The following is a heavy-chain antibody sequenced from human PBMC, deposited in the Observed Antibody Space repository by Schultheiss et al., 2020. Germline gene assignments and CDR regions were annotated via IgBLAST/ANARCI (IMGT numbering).Heavy chain of an antibody. J-gene: IGHJ6*03. CDR3: ARLLRDGYNYDYYYYMDV. V-gene: IGHV4-39*01. D-gene: IGHD5-24*01. Sequence: GSLRLSCAASGFTFSDYYMSWIRQAPGKGLEWIGSIYYSGSTYYNPSLKSRVTISVDTSKNQFSLKLSSVTAAETAVYYCARLLRDGYNYDYYYYMDVWGKGTTVTVSS. CDR2: IYYSGST. CDR1: GFTFSDYY.